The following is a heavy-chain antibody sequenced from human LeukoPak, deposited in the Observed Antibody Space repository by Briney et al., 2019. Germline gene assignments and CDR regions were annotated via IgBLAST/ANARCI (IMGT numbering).Heavy chain of an antibody. Sequence: SQTLSLTCAISGDSVSSISVAWNWIRQSPSRGLEWLGRTYYRSKWYYEYAVSVKSRINVSPDTSKNQFSLQLTSVTPEDTAVYYCSLARSEYHYGMDVWGQGTTVTVSS. CDR1: GDSVSSISVA. V-gene: IGHV6-1*01. CDR3: SLARSEYHYGMDV. J-gene: IGHJ6*02. CDR2: TYYRSKWYY.